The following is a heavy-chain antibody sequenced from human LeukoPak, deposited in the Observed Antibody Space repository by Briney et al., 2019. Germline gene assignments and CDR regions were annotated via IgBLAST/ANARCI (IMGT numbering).Heavy chain of an antibody. CDR2: IYPGDSDT. CDR3: ARQNSIAANYYYMDV. CDR1: GYSFTSYW. Sequence: GESLKISCKGSGYSFTSYWIGWVRQMPGKGLEWMGIIYPGDSDTRYSPSFQGQVTISADKSISTAYLQWSSLKASDTAMYYCARQNSIAANYYYMDVWGKGTTVTVSS. V-gene: IGHV5-51*01. J-gene: IGHJ6*03. D-gene: IGHD6-6*01.